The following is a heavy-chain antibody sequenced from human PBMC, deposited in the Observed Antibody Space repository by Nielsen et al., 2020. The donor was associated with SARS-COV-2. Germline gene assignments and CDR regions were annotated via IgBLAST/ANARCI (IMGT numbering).Heavy chain of an antibody. CDR1: GFTVSSYA. CDR2: ISYDGSNK. J-gene: IGHJ6*02. Sequence: GESLKISCAASGFTVSSYAMHWVRQAPGKGLEWVAVISYDGSNKYYADSVKGRFTISRDNSKNTLFLQMNSLRPDDTAVYYCARPYSSGWYWYYYGMDVWGQGTTVTVSS. CDR3: ARPYSSGWYWYYYGMDV. V-gene: IGHV3-30*04. D-gene: IGHD6-19*01.